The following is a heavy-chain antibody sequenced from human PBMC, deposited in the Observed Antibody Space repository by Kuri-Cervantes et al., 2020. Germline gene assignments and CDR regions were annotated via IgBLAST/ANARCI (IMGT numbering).Heavy chain of an antibody. V-gene: IGHV6-1*01. J-gene: IGHJ2*01. D-gene: IGHD3-10*01. CDR2: TYYRSKWYN. Sequence: SCAISGDSVSSNSAAWNWIRQTPSRGLEWLGRTYYRSKWYNDYAVSVKSRITINPDTSKNQFSLQLNSVTPEDTAVYYCARHSPHYYGSGSYSNHWYFDLWGRGTLVTVSS. CDR3: ARHSPHYYGSGSYSNHWYFDL. CDR1: GDSVSSNSAA.